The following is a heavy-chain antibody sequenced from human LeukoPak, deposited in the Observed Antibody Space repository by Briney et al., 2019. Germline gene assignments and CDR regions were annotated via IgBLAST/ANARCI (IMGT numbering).Heavy chain of an antibody. CDR1: GGSISSDDYY. D-gene: IGHD3-10*01. J-gene: IGHJ6*02. CDR2: IYYSGST. CDR3: ASLRGPNGMDV. V-gene: IGHV4-30-4*01. Sequence: SQTLSLTCTVSGGSISSDDYYWSWVRQPPGTGLEWIGYIYYSGSTYYNPSLKSRVTISVDTSKNQFSLKLSSVTAADTAVYYCASLRGPNGMDVWGQGTTVTVSS.